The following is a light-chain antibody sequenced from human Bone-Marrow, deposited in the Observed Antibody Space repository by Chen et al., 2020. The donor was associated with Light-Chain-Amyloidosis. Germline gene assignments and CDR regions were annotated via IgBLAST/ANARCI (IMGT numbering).Light chain of an antibody. CDR1: LLAKNY. V-gene: IGLV3-27*01. CDR3: YSATDDSLGV. J-gene: IGLJ3*02. CDR2: KDT. Sequence: SYALTQPSSVSVSPGQTAKITCSGDLLAKNYVRWLQQKPGQAPVLVIYKDTERPSGIPERFSGSNSETTATLTVSGAQVDDEADYHCYSATDDSLGVFGGGTRLTVL.